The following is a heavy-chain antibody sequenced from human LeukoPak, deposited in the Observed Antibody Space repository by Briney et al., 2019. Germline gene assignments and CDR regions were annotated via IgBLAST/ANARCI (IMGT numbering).Heavy chain of an antibody. V-gene: IGHV4-59*01. J-gene: IGHJ4*02. Sequence: SETLSLTCTVSGGSISSYYWSWIRQPPGKGLEWIGYIYYSGSTNYNPSLKSRVTISVDTPKNQFSLKLSSVTAADTAVYYCARDLYGEGDYWGQGTLVTVSS. CDR3: ARDLYGEGDY. D-gene: IGHD4-17*01. CDR2: IYYSGST. CDR1: GGSISSYY.